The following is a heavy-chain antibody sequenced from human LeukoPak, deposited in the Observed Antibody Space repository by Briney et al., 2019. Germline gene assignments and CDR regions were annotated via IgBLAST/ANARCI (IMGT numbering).Heavy chain of an antibody. V-gene: IGHV3-9*01. CDR1: GFIFNNYA. CDR2: ISWNSGSI. CDR3: VKDINYGGSDYFDY. Sequence: GGSLRLSCAGSGFIFNNYAMHWVRQPPGKGLEWVSGISWNSGSIDYADSVKGRFTISRDNAKNSLYLQMNSLRPEGTALYHCVKDINYGGSDYFDYWGQGTLVTVSS. J-gene: IGHJ4*02. D-gene: IGHD4-23*01.